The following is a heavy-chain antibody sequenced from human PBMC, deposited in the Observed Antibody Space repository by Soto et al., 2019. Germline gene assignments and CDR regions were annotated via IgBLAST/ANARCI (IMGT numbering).Heavy chain of an antibody. V-gene: IGHV3-7*05. J-gene: IGHJ5*02. CDR1: GFTFSSYW. CDR3: ARDRAPVAVAGATSWFDP. D-gene: IGHD6-19*01. CDR2: IKQDGSEK. Sequence: EVQLVESGGGLVQPGGSRRLSCAGSGFTFSSYWMSWVRQAPGKGLEWVANIKQDGSEKYYVDSVKGRFTISRDNATNSLYLQMNSLRAEDTAVYYCARDRAPVAVAGATSWFDPWGQGTLVTVSS.